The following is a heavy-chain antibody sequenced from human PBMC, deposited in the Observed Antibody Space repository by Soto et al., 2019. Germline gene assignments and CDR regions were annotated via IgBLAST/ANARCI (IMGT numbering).Heavy chain of an antibody. D-gene: IGHD1-7*01. CDR2: ISGDGSST. J-gene: IGHJ3*01. CDR3: ARSLPGTYGAFDL. Sequence: GGSLRLSCAASEFTFRSYWMHWVRQSPGKGLVWVSRISGDGSSTTYADSVRGRFTIPRDNAKNTVYLQMDSLRAEDTAVYYCARSLPGTYGAFDLWGQGTMVTV. V-gene: IGHV3-74*01. CDR1: EFTFRSYW.